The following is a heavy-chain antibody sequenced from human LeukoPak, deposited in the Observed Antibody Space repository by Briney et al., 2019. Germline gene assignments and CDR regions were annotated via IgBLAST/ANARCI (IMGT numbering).Heavy chain of an antibody. Sequence: SETLSLTCGVSGASVSSIGYSWSWIRQPPGRGLEWIGYIYQSGSTNYNPSLKSRVTISVDRSKNQFSLKLSSVTAADTAVYYCAFDILTGYSRFQHWGQGTLVTVSS. CDR3: AFDILTGYSRFQH. CDR2: IYQSGST. CDR1: GASVSSIGYS. J-gene: IGHJ1*01. D-gene: IGHD3-9*01. V-gene: IGHV4-30-2*01.